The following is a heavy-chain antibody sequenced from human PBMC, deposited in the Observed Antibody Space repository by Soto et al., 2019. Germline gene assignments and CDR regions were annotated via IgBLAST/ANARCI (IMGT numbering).Heavy chain of an antibody. CDR1: GFTFSSYA. V-gene: IGHV3-23*01. CDR3: AKVPFCSGGSCPPKYYYYMDV. D-gene: IGHD2-15*01. CDR2: ISGSGGST. J-gene: IGHJ6*03. Sequence: QPGGSLRLSCAASGFTFSSYAMSWVRQAPGKGLEWVSAISGSGGSTYYADSVKGRFTISRDNSKNTLYLQMNSLRAEDTAVYYCAKVPFCSGGSCPPKYYYYMDVWGKGTTVTVSS.